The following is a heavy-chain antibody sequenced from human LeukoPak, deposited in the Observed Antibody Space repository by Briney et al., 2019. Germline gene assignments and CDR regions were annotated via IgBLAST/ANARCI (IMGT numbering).Heavy chain of an antibody. J-gene: IGHJ4*02. CDR2: ISSSSSNI. V-gene: IGHV3-21*01. Sequence: GGSLRLSCAASGFIFARYSMNWVRQAPGKGLEWASSISSSSSNIYYADSVTGRFTISRDNAKNSLYLQMNSLRAEDTAVYYCVRAVEYYYDSSGYAVDYWGQGTLVTVSS. CDR3: VRAVEYYYDSSGYAVDY. D-gene: IGHD3-22*01. CDR1: GFIFARYS.